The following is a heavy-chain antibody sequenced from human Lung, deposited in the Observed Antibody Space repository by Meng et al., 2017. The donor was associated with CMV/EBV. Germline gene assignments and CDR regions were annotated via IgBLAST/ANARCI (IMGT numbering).Heavy chain of an antibody. CDR1: GFAFSDFA. CDR3: AMGSDAYA. V-gene: IGHV3-23*01. J-gene: IGHJ5*02. Sequence: EVPLLESGGCLVKPGGYLNLSFPASGFAFSDFAMSWVSKVPAQGMDCVSIITKEGTTYYAESVKGRFSITRDNFKNTVYVDMKTLRAEDTALYYCAMGSDAYAWGQGTLVTV. CDR2: ITKEGTT. D-gene: IGHD3-16*01.